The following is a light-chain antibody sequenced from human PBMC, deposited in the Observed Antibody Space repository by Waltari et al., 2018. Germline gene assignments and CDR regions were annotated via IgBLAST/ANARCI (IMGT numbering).Light chain of an antibody. CDR2: EVS. J-gene: IGLJ1*01. V-gene: IGLV2-23*02. CDR1: SSDVGNYNL. Sequence: QSALTQPASVSGSPGQSITISCTGTSSDVGNYNLVSWYQQHPGKAPKLMIYEVSNRPLGVSNCCSGSKAGNAASLAISGLQAEDEADYHCCSYASGTTPYVFGTGTKVTVL. CDR3: CSYASGTTPYV.